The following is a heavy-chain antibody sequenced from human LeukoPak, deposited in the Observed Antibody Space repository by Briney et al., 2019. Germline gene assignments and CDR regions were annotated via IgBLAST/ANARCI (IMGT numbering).Heavy chain of an antibody. J-gene: IGHJ4*03. CDR2: IDHRGDT. Sequence: SETLSLTCAVYGGSFSRYYWSWIRQSPGKGLEWIAEIDHRGDTNYNPSVKSRVTISVDTSKNQFSLKVRSLSAADAAVYYCARGATISETGYFDFWGQGTLVTVSS. V-gene: IGHV4-34*01. D-gene: IGHD5-24*01. CDR1: GGSFSRYY. CDR3: ARGATISETGYFDF.